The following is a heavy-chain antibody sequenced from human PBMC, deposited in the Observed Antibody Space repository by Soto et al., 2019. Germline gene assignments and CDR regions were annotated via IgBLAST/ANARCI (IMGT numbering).Heavy chain of an antibody. CDR1: GGTFSSYT. CDR2: ISTYSGHT. V-gene: IGHV1-18*01. CDR3: ARGTTSGYGLDF. Sequence: ASVKVSCKASGGTFSSYTISWVRQAPGQGLEWMGRISTYSGHTDSAQKLQDRVTMTTDTSTTTAFMELRSLRSDDTAVYYCARGTTSGYGLDFWGQGTTVPGSS. J-gene: IGHJ6*02.